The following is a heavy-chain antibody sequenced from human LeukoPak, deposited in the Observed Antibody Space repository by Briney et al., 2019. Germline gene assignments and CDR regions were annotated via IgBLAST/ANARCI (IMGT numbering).Heavy chain of an antibody. V-gene: IGHV1-2*02. D-gene: IGHD3-3*01. CDR2: INPKSGGT. Sequence: ASVKVSCKASGYSFTGHYMHWVRQAPGQGLEWMGWINPKSGGTNYAQKFQGRVTMTEDTSTDTAYMELSSLRSEDTAVYYCATAKYYDFWSGYPFDYWGQGTLVTVSS. CDR3: ATAKYYDFWSGYPFDY. CDR1: GYSFTGHY. J-gene: IGHJ4*02.